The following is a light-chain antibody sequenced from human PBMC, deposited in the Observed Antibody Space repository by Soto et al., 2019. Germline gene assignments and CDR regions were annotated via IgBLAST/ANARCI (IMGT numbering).Light chain of an antibody. J-gene: IGLJ2*01. CDR3: LLFYSGTRV. CDR1: TGSVTSSHY. Sequence: QAVVTQESSLTVPPGGTVTLTCDSSTGSVTSSHYPYWFQQKPGQGPKTLIFDTNNKLSWTPARFSGSLLGGKAALTLSGAQPEDEAEYYCLLFYSGTRVFGGGTKLTVL. CDR2: DTN. V-gene: IGLV7-46*01.